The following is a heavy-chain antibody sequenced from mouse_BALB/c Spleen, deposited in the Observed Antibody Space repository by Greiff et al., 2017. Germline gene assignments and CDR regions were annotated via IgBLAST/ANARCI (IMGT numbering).Heavy chain of an antibody. CDR1: GYTFTSYN. J-gene: IGHJ3*01. Sequence: QVQLKQPGAELVKPGASVKMSCKASGYTFTSYNMHWVKQTPGQGLEWIGAIYPGNGDTSYNQKFKGKATLTADKSSSTAYMQLSSLTSEDSAVYYCARDGYGWFAYWGQGTLVTVSA. CDR2: IYPGNGDT. CDR3: ARDGYGWFAY. D-gene: IGHD2-2*01. V-gene: IGHV1-12*01.